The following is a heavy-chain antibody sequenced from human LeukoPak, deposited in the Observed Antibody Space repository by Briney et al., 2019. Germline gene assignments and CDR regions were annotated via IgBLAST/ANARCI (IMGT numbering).Heavy chain of an antibody. Sequence: PGGSLRLSCAASGFTFSTYWMSWVRQPPEKGLEWVGNINQDGSQRYSVDSVKGRFTISRDNAKNSLYLQMNSLRAEDTAVYYCARPADYCSGGSCYYYYGMDVWGQGTTVTVSS. CDR2: INQDGSQR. CDR3: ARPADYCSGGSCYYYYGMDV. CDR1: GFTFSTYW. V-gene: IGHV3-7*01. D-gene: IGHD2-15*01. J-gene: IGHJ6*02.